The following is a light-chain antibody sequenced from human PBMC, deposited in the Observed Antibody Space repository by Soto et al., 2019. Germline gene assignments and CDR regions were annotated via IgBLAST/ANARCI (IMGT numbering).Light chain of an antibody. Sequence: EIVLTQSPGTLSLSPGERATLSCRASQSVSSSYLAWYQQKPGQAPRLLIYDASSRATGIPDRFSGSGSGTDFTLTISRLEPEXFAVXYCQQYGSSPRTFGQGTKVEIK. CDR1: QSVSSSY. CDR2: DAS. CDR3: QQYGSSPRT. V-gene: IGKV3-20*01. J-gene: IGKJ1*01.